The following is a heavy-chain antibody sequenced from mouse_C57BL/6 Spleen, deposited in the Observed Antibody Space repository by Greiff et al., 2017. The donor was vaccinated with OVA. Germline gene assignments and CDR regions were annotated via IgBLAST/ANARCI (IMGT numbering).Heavy chain of an antibody. CDR1: GYTFTSYW. J-gene: IGHJ3*01. CDR2: IDPSDSYT. V-gene: IGHV1-69*01. CDR3: ARMAFITTD. D-gene: IGHD1-1*01. Sequence: VQLQQPGAELVMPGASVKLSCKASGYTFTSYWMHWVKQRPGQGLEWIGEIDPSDSYTNYNQKFKGKSTLTVDKSSSTAYMQLSSLTSEDSAVYYCARMAFITTDWGQGTLVTVSA.